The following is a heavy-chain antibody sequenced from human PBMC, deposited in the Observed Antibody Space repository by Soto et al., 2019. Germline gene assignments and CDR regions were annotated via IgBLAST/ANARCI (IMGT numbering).Heavy chain of an antibody. CDR1: GFTFSSYA. V-gene: IGHV3-30-3*01. CDR3: ARGVGGYWYYYGMDV. J-gene: IGHJ6*02. CDR2: ISYDGRNK. Sequence: QVPLVESGGGVVQPGRSLRLSCAVSGFTFSSYAMHWVRQAPGKGLEWVAVISYDGRNKYYADSVKGRFTISRDNSKNTLYLQMNSLRAEDTAVYYCARGVGGYWYYYGMDVWGQGTTVTVSS. D-gene: IGHD1-26*01.